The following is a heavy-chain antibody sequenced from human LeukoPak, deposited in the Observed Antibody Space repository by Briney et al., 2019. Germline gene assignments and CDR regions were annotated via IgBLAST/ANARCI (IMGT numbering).Heavy chain of an antibody. V-gene: IGHV5-51*01. J-gene: IGHJ4*02. Sequence: GESLKISCKGSGYSFTTYWIGWVRQMPGKGLEWMGIIYPGDSDTRYSPSFQGQVTISADKSISTAYLQWSSLKASDTAMYYCARTNSHDFWSGYYVYWGQGTLVTVSS. CDR1: GYSFTTYW. CDR2: IYPGDSDT. D-gene: IGHD3-3*01. CDR3: ARTNSHDFWSGYYVY.